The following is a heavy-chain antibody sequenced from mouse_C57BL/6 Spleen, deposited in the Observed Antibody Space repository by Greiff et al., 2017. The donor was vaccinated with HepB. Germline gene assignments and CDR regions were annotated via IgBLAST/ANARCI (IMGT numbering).Heavy chain of an antibody. V-gene: IGHV5-6*01. J-gene: IGHJ4*01. CDR1: GFTFSSYG. CDR2: ISSGGSYT. Sequence: EVMLVESGGDLVKPGGSLKLSCAASGFTFSSYGMSWVRQTPDKRLEWVATISSGGSYTYYPDSVKGRFTISRDNAKKTLYLQMSSLKSEDTAMYYCARHRSYYDYVDAMDYWGQGTSVTVSS. D-gene: IGHD2-4*01. CDR3: ARHRSYYDYVDAMDY.